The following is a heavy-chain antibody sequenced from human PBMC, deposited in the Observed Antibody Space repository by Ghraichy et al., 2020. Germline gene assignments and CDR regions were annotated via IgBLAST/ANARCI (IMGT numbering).Heavy chain of an antibody. CDR3: ASDWGGGRALSGWYGIFDY. CDR2: INPNSGDT. D-gene: IGHD6-19*01. J-gene: IGHJ4*02. V-gene: IGHV1-2*02. CDR1: GYTFTGYY. Sequence: ASVKVSCKASGYTFTGYYMHWVRQAPGQGLEWMGWINPNSGDTNYAQKFQGRVTMTRDTSISTAYMELSRLRSDDTAVYYCASDWGGGRALSGWYGIFDYWGQGTLVTVSS.